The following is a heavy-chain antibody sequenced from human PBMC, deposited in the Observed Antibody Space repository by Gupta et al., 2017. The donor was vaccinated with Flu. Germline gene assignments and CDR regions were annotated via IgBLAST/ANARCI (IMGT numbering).Heavy chain of an antibody. CDR3: ARKGPDLSIATNK. CDR2: IFHDGYT. J-gene: IGHJ4*02. V-gene: IGHV4-34*12. Sequence: QVQLQQWGAGVLKPSETLSLTCGWYGGSFSDCYWTWIRQPPGKGLEWLGEIFHDGYTNYNPSLRSRLNISIDTSKNQFSLRLSSVTAADTAIYYCARKGPDLSIATNKWGQGTLVTVSS. CDR1: GGSFSDCY. D-gene: IGHD6-6*01.